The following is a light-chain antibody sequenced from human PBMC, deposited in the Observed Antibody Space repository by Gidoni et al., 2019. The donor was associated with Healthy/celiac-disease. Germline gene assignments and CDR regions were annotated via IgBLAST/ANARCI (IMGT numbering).Light chain of an antibody. V-gene: IGLV2-8*01. Sequence: QSALPQPPSASGSPGQSVTISCTGTSSDVGGYNYVSWYQQHPGKAPKLMIYEVSKRPPGVPDRFSGSKSGNTASLTVSGLQAEDEADYYCSSYAGSNNPYVFGTGTKVTVL. J-gene: IGLJ1*01. CDR3: SSYAGSNNPYV. CDR2: EVS. CDR1: SSDVGGYNY.